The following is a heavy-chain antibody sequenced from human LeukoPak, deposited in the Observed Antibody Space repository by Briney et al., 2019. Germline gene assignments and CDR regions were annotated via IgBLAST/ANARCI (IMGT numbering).Heavy chain of an antibody. CDR2: INHSGST. CDR3: ARGRRKIVVGTAYDY. D-gene: IGHD3-22*01. Sequence: SETLSLTCAVYGVSFSGYYWSWIRQPPGKGLEWIGEINHSGSTNYNPSLKSRVTISVDTSKNQSSLKLSSVTAADTAVYYCARGRRKIVVGTAYDYWGQGTLVTVSS. V-gene: IGHV4-34*01. J-gene: IGHJ4*02. CDR1: GVSFSGYY.